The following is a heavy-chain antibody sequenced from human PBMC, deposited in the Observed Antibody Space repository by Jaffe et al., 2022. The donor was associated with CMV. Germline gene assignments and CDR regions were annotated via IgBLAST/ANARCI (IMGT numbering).Heavy chain of an antibody. D-gene: IGHD3-16*02. Sequence: QVQLVQSGAEVKKPGASVKVSCKASGYTFTSYDINWVRQATGQGLEWMGWMNPNSGNTGYAQKFQGRVTMTRNTSISTAYMELSSLRSEDTAVYYCARDLRAYYDYVWGSYRFADYGMDVWGQGTTVTVSS. CDR3: ARDLRAYYDYVWGSYRFADYGMDV. J-gene: IGHJ6*02. CDR2: MNPNSGNT. CDR1: GYTFTSYD. V-gene: IGHV1-8*01.